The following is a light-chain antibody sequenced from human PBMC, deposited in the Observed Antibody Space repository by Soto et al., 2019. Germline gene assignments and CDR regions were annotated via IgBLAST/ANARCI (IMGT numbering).Light chain of an antibody. CDR3: QQYNNWPPYT. CDR1: QSVSSN. V-gene: IGKV3-15*01. Sequence: EIVMTQSPATLSVSPGERATLSCRASQSVSSNLAWYQQKPGQDPRLLIYGASTRATGVPARFSGSRSGSEFTLTISSMQSEDFAVYYWQQYNNWPPYTFGQGTRLEIK. J-gene: IGKJ2*01. CDR2: GAS.